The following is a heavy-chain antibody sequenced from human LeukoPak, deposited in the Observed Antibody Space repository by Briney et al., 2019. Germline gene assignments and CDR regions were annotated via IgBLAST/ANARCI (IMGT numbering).Heavy chain of an antibody. D-gene: IGHD1-26*01. J-gene: IGHJ5*02. Sequence: GGSLRLSCAASGFTLTSYAMSWVRHAAGKGLEWVSAIRGSGGSRYYADTVKGRFTISRDNSTSTLYLQMNRLRAENTAVYYCAKGGTAQDSVSYRHANSFDPWGQGTLVTVSS. CDR3: AKGGTAQDSVSYRHANSFDP. CDR2: IRGSGGSR. V-gene: IGHV3-23*01. CDR1: GFTLTSYA.